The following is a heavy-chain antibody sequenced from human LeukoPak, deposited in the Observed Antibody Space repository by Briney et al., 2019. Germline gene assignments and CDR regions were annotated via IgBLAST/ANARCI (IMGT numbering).Heavy chain of an antibody. Sequence: QPGGSLRLSCAASGFTFSSYAMHWVRQAPGKGLEWVAVISYDGSNKYYADSVKGRFTISRDNSKNTLYLQMNSLRAEDTAVYYCAKVPGGSIVGAPQDYWGQGTLVTVSS. D-gene: IGHD1-26*01. V-gene: IGHV3-30-3*01. CDR1: GFTFSSYA. J-gene: IGHJ4*02. CDR3: AKVPGGSIVGAPQDY. CDR2: ISYDGSNK.